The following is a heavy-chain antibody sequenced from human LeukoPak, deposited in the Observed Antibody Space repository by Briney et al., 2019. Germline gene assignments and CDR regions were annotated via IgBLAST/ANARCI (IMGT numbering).Heavy chain of an antibody. V-gene: IGHV4-59*01. CDR1: GGSFSDYY. CDR2: IYYSGST. J-gene: IGHJ4*02. CDR3: ARSPPPYYYGSGSSANYFDY. D-gene: IGHD3-10*01. Sequence: SETLSLTCAVYGGSFSDYYWNWIRQPPGKGLEWIGYIYYSGSTNYNPSLKSRVTISVDTSKNQFSLKLSSVTAADTAVYYCARSPPPYYYGSGSSANYFDYWGQGTLVTVSS.